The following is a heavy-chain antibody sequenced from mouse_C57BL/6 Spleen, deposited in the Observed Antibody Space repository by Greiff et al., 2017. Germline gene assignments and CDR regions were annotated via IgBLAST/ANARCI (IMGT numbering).Heavy chain of an antibody. CDR2: FYPGSGSI. J-gene: IGHJ2*01. V-gene: IGHV1-62-2*01. CDR1: GYTFTEYS. D-gene: IGHD2-5*01. CDR3: ARHEDGPYYSNYVSFDY. Sequence: QVQLKQSGAELVKPGASVKLSCKASGYTFTEYSIHWVKQRSGQGLEWIGWFYPGSGSIKYNEKFKDKATLTADKSSSTVYMELSSLTSEDSAVXSGARHEDGPYYSNYVSFDYWGQGTTLTVSS.